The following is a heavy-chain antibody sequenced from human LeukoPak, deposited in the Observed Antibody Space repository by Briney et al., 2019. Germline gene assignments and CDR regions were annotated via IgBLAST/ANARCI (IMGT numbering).Heavy chain of an antibody. V-gene: IGHV1-3*01. CDR2: INAGSGNT. CDR1: GYSFTNYA. D-gene: IGHD3-22*01. J-gene: IGHJ4*02. Sequence: ASVKVSCKASGYSFTNYAMYWVRQAPGQGLEWMGWINAGSGNTKYSQKFQGRVTITRDTSASTAYMELSSLRSEDTAVYYCAKRGNFDRSGYYGLDYWGQGTLVTVSS. CDR3: AKRGNFDRSGYYGLDY.